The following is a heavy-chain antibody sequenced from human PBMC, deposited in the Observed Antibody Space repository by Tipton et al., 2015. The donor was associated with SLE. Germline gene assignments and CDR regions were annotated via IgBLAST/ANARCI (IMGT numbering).Heavy chain of an antibody. V-gene: IGHV4-59*11. J-gene: IGHJ4*02. CDR2: IYNSGST. CDR1: GGSISSHY. CDR3: ARARVGATFDY. Sequence: TLSLTCTVSGGSISSHYWSWIRQPPGKGLEWIGYIYNSGSTNYNPSLKSRVTISVDTSKNQFSLKLSSVTAADTAVYYCARARVGATFDYWGQGTLVTVSS. D-gene: IGHD1-26*01.